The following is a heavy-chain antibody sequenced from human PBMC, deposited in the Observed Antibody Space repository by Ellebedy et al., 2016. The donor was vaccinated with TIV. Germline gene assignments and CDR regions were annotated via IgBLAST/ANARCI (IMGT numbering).Heavy chain of an antibody. D-gene: IGHD3-3*02. CDR1: GFAFTEFA. CDR3: AREGRHFDL. CDR2: VSDDGRTK. Sequence: GESLKISCAASGFAFTEFAIHWVRQAPGRGLEWVTFVSDDGRTKSYSDSVRGRFTICKDMSNATVLLQMNSLTVEDTALYYCAREGRHFDLWGQGTRVIVSP. J-gene: IGHJ4*02. V-gene: IGHV3-30-3*01.